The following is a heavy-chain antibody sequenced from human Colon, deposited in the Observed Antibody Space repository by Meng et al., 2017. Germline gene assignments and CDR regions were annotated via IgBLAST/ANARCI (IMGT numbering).Heavy chain of an antibody. J-gene: IGHJ5*02. Sequence: QVQLEESGPGLVEPSQTLSLTCAVSGDSITSGDYYWSWIRQPPGKGLEWIGNIHYSGNTYYSPSLKSRVTMSVDTSKNQFSLNLNSVTAADTAVYYCALYFYGSGGKFDPWGQGTLVTVSS. V-gene: IGHV4-31*11. CDR3: ALYFYGSGGKFDP. CDR2: IHYSGNT. CDR1: GDSITSGDYY. D-gene: IGHD3-10*01.